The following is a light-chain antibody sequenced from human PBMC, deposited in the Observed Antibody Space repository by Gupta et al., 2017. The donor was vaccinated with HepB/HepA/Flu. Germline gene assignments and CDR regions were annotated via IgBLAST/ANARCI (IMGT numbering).Light chain of an antibody. CDR2: DVT. CDR1: SSDIGGYNY. J-gene: IGLJ1*01. Sequence: QSALTQPASVSGSPGQSITISCTGTSSDIGGYNYVSWFQQHPGKAPKLIIYDVTNRPSGISNRFSGSKFGDTASLTISGLQTEDEADYYCCSFITTPVRLYDFGTGTKVTVL. V-gene: IGLV2-14*03. CDR3: CSFITTPVRLYD.